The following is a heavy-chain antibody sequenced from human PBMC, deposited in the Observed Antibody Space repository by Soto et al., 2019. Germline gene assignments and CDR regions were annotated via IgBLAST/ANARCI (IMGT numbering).Heavy chain of an antibody. Sequence: EVQLLESGGGLVQPGGSLRLSCAGSGFTFSSYAMSWVRQAPGKGLEWVSGISASGGGTSYADSVKGRFTISRDNSKNMLYLQMNSLRADDTAVYYCAKDLTIWRQDTEYFQLWGQGTLVIVSS. CDR2: ISASGGGT. D-gene: IGHD3-9*01. V-gene: IGHV3-23*01. CDR1: GFTFSSYA. CDR3: AKDLTIWRQDTEYFQL. J-gene: IGHJ1*01.